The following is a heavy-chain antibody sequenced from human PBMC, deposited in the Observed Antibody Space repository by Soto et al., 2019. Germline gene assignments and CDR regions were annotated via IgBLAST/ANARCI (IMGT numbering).Heavy chain of an antibody. V-gene: IGHV3-30*18. CDR3: AKNPSRVDIGSSDY. CDR2: ISYDGSNR. D-gene: IGHD5-12*01. CDR1: GFSLRGYG. J-gene: IGHJ4*02. Sequence: QVQQVESGGGVVQPGRSLRLSCAASGFSLRGYGMHWVRQAPGKGLEWVSFISYDGSNRYYADSVKGRFTISRDDSKNTLYLQMNSLRPEDSAVYYCAKNPSRVDIGSSDYWGQGTLVTVSS.